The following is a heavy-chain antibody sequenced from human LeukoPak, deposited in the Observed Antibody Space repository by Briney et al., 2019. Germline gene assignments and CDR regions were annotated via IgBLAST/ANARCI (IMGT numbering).Heavy chain of an antibody. CDR1: GYTFTSNY. V-gene: IGHV1-46*01. CDR2: INPSGGYT. D-gene: IGHD1-7*01. Sequence: GASVKVSCKASGYTFTSNYMHWVRQAPGQGLEWMGIINPSGGYTTYAQKFQGRVTMTSDTSTSTVYMDLNSLTSEDTAVYFCARDAATAAGNFWYFDLRGRGTLVTVSS. J-gene: IGHJ2*01. CDR3: ARDAATAAGNFWYFDL.